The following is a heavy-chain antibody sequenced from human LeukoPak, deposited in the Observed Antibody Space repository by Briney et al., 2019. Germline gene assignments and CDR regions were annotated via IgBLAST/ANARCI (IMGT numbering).Heavy chain of an antibody. D-gene: IGHD5-12*01. CDR1: GGSISSSNW. Sequence: SETLSLTCAVSGGSISSSNWWSWVRQPPGKGLEWIGEIYHSGSTNYNPCLKSRVTISVDKSKNQFSLRLSSVTAADTAVYYCASYSGYGGIGYWGQGTLVTVSS. J-gene: IGHJ4*02. V-gene: IGHV4-4*02. CDR3: ASYSGYGGIGY. CDR2: IYHSGST.